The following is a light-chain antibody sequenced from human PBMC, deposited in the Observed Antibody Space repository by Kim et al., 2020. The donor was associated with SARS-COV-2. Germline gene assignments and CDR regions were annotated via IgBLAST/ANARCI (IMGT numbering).Light chain of an antibody. CDR2: SNG. Sequence: QSVLTQPPSVSGAPGQMITISCTGSSCHVGACYDVAWYQQHQGTAPKLLIYSNGTRPSGVPYRFSGSKSGTTASLTITGLQTEDEADYYCHSYASSTTRVFGGGTQLTVL. CDR3: HSYASSTTRV. CDR1: SCHVGACYD. J-gene: IGLJ3*02. V-gene: IGLV1-40*01.